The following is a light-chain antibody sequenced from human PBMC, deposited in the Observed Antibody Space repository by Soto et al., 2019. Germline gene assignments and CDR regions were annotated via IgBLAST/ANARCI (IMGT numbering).Light chain of an antibody. J-gene: IGKJ1*01. V-gene: IGKV3-20*01. CDR3: HQYGRAPRT. CDR1: ETVNNNY. CDR2: AAS. Sequence: DIVLTQSPGTLSLSPGERATLSCRASETVNNNYLAWYQQKPGQAPRLLFYAASTRATGIPDRFSGSGSGAAFTLTITRLEPEDLGVHYCHQYGRAPRTFGQGTKVDIK.